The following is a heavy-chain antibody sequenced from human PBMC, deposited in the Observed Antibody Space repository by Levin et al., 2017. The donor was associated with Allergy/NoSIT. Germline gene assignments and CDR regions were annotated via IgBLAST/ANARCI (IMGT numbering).Heavy chain of an antibody. CDR1: GFSLSTSGMR. J-gene: IGHJ3*02. CDR2: IDWDGDK. D-gene: IGHD4-17*01. V-gene: IGHV2-70*04. Sequence: QTLSLTCTFSGFSLSTSGMRMVWIRQPPGKALEWLARIDWDGDKFYSPSLKTRLTISKVTSGNQVVLTVTNMDPVDTATYYCARIGVRRVTTEYAFDIWGQGTMVTVSS. CDR3: ARIGVRRVTTEYAFDI.